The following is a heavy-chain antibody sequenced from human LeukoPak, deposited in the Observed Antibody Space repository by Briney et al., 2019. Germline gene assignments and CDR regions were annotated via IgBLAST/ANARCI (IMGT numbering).Heavy chain of an antibody. J-gene: IGHJ4*02. CDR3: ATTGRSGDFWSGYSLYYFDY. CDR2: INPSGGSI. CDR1: GYTFTSHY. D-gene: IGHD3-3*01. V-gene: IGHV1-46*01. Sequence: ASVKVSCKASGYTFTSHYMHWVRQAPGQGLEWMGIINPSGGSISYAQKFQGRVTMTEDTSTDTAYMELSSLRSEDTAVYYCATTGRSGDFWSGYSLYYFDYWGQGTLVTVSS.